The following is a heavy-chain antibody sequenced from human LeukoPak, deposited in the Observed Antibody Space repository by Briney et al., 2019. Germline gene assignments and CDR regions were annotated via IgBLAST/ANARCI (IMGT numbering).Heavy chain of an antibody. V-gene: IGHV3-43D*03. CDR3: ARDRSPGNFDY. J-gene: IGHJ4*02. CDR2: ITWDGGST. D-gene: IGHD3-10*01. Sequence: GGSLRLSCVGSGFTFGEYGMHWVRQVPGKGLEWVSHITWDGGSTYYAGSVKGRFTISRDNSKNSLYLQMNSLRAEDTAVYYCARDRSPGNFDYWGQGTLVTVSS. CDR1: GFTFGEYG.